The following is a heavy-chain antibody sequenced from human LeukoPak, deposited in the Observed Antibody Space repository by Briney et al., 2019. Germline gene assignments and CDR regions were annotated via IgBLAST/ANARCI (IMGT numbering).Heavy chain of an antibody. Sequence: GGSLRLSCAASGFTFSSYGMHWVRQAPGKGLEWVSAITGSGTFTDYADSVRGRFTISRDNSKNTLYLQMNSLRAEDTAIYYCAKRSAESSGYFDSWGQGTLVTVSS. J-gene: IGHJ4*02. V-gene: IGHV3-23*01. D-gene: IGHD6-19*01. CDR2: ITGSGTFT. CDR1: GFTFSSYG. CDR3: AKRSAESSGYFDS.